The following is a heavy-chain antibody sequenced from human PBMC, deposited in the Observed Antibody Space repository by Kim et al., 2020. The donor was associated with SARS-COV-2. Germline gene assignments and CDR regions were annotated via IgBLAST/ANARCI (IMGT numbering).Heavy chain of an antibody. Sequence: GGSLRLSCAASGFTFSSYAMSWVRQAPGKGLEWVSAISGSGGSTYYADSVKGRFTISRDNSKNTLYLQMNSLRAEDTAVYYCAKDHGSRGIVVVPAARWRHWGQGTLVTVSS. V-gene: IGHV3-23*01. J-gene: IGHJ4*02. CDR3: AKDHGSRGIVVVPAARWRH. CDR2: ISGSGGST. D-gene: IGHD2-2*01. CDR1: GFTFSSYA.